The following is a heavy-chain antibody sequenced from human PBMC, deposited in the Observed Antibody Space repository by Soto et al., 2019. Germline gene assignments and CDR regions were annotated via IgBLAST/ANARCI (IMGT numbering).Heavy chain of an antibody. CDR2: IYPGDSDT. CDR3: ARQGITMVRGATWYFDL. D-gene: IGHD3-10*01. CDR1: GYSFTSYW. Sequence: PGESLKISCKGSGYSFTSYWIGWVRQMPGKGLEWMGIIYPGDSDTRYSPSFQGQVTISADKSISTAYLQWSSLKASDTAMYYCARQGITMVRGATWYFDLWGRGTLVTVSS. V-gene: IGHV5-51*01. J-gene: IGHJ2*01.